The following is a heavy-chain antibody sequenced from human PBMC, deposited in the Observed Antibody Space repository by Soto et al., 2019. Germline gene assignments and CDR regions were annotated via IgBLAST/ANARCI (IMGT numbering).Heavy chain of an antibody. D-gene: IGHD6-13*01. J-gene: IGHJ6*02. Sequence: QVQLVQSGAEVKKPGSSVKVSCKASGGTFSSYAISWVRQAPGQGLEWMGRIIPILGIANYAQKFQGRVTITADKSTSTAYMELSSLRSEDTAVYYCASGIAAAGDYGMDVWGQGTTVTVSS. CDR3: ASGIAAAGDYGMDV. CDR2: IIPILGIA. V-gene: IGHV1-69*02. CDR1: GGTFSSYA.